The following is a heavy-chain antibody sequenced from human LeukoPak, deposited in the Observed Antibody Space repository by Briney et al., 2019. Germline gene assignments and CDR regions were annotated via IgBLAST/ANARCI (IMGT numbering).Heavy chain of an antibody. CDR2: ISAYNGNT. CDR1: GGTFSSYA. Sequence: ASVKVSCKASGGTFSSYAISWVRQAPGQGLEWMGWISAYNGNTNYAQKLQGRVTMTTDTSTSTAYMELRSLRSDDTAVYYCAREGYCSSTSCYYYMDVWGKGTTVTVSS. CDR3: AREGYCSSTSCYYYMDV. D-gene: IGHD2-2*01. V-gene: IGHV1-18*01. J-gene: IGHJ6*03.